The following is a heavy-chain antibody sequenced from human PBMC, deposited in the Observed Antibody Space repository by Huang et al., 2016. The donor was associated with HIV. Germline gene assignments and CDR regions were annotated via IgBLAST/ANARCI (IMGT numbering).Heavy chain of an antibody. CDR1: TFRFGAYW. CDR3: ATKTAAMDI. Sequence: VESGGRLVQPGGSIRLSCVGSTFRFGAYWMSWVRQSPGKGLEWVANSNQDESEKYYGDSVKGRFNISRDNAKKVLFLEMNNVRVEDTATYYCATKTAAMDIWGQGTTVTVS. D-gene: IGHD1-7*01. J-gene: IGHJ6*02. V-gene: IGHV3-7*01. CDR2: SNQDESEK.